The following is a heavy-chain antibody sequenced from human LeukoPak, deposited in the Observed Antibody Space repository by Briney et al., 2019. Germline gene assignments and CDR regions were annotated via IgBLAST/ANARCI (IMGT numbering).Heavy chain of an antibody. Sequence: GGSLRLSCAASGFTFSSYAMSWVRQAPGKGPEWVSAISGSGGSTYYADSVKGRFTISRDNSKNTLYLQMNSLRAEDTAVYYCAKVHDYGDSPPDYWGQGTLVTVSS. V-gene: IGHV3-23*01. CDR1: GFTFSSYA. CDR3: AKVHDYGDSPPDY. D-gene: IGHD4-17*01. CDR2: ISGSGGST. J-gene: IGHJ4*02.